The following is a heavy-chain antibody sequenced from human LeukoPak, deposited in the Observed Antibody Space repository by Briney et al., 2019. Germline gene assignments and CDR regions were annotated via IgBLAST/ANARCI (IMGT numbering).Heavy chain of an antibody. V-gene: IGHV4-30-2*01. CDR1: GGSISSGGYY. CDR2: IYHSGST. D-gene: IGHD1-26*01. Sequence: SQTLSLTCTVSGGSISSGGYYWSWIRQPPGKGLEWIGYIYHSGSTYYNPSLKSRVTISVDRSKNQFSLKLSSVTAADTAVYYCASNEGATGLVDYWGQGTLVTVSS. J-gene: IGHJ4*02. CDR3: ASNEGATGLVDY.